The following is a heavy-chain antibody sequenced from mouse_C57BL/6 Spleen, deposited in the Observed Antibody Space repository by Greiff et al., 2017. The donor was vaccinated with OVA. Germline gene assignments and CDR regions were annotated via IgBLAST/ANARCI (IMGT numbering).Heavy chain of an antibody. V-gene: IGHV1-18*01. CDR1: GYTFTDYN. CDR2: ITPNNGGT. J-gene: IGHJ2*01. D-gene: IGHD2-3*01. Sequence: VQLQQSGPELVKPGASVKIPCKASGYTFTDYNMDWVKQSHGKSLEWIGDITPNNGGTIYNQKFKGKATLTVDKSSSTAYMELRSLTSEDTAVYYCAREEYDGYFDYWGQGTTLTVSS. CDR3: AREEYDGYFDY.